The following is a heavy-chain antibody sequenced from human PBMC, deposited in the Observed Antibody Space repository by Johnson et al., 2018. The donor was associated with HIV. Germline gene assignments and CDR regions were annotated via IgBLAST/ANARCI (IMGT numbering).Heavy chain of an antibody. CDR1: GFTFSSYD. D-gene: IGHD2-2*01. Sequence: VQLVESGGGVVQPGRSLRLSCAASGFTFSSYDMHWVRQATGKGLEWVSAIGTAGDTYYPGSVKGRFTISRESAKNSLYLQMNSLRADDTAVYYCARRRYSSTWGDASDSWGQGTMVSVAS. CDR3: ARRRYSSTWGDASDS. CDR2: IGTAGDT. V-gene: IGHV3-13*01. J-gene: IGHJ3*02.